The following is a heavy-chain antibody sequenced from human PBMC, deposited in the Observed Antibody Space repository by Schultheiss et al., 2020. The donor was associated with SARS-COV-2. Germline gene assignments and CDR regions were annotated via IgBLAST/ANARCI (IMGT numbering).Heavy chain of an antibody. J-gene: IGHJ3*02. CDR1: GGSISSYY. CDR2: IYTSGST. D-gene: IGHD6-6*01. V-gene: IGHV4-4*07. Sequence: SQTLSLTCTVSGGSISSYYWSWIRQPAGKGLEWIGRIYTSGSTNYNPSLKSRVTISVDTSKNQFSLKLSSVTAADTAVYYCASGIAARPGGAFDIWGQGTMVTVSS. CDR3: ASGIAARPGGAFDI.